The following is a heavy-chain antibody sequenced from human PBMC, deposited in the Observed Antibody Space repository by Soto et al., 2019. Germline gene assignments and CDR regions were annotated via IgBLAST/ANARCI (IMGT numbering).Heavy chain of an antibody. CDR1: GFAFSDAW. J-gene: IGHJ4*02. CDR2: IKSKTDGVTT. Sequence: EVQLVESGGGLLKPGGSLRRSCAASGFAFSDAWVSWVRQVPGKGLEWVGRIKSKTDGVTTDYAAPVKGRFTIAGDGSKTTVCLQMNSLKTEDTALSYCTEETVVVVGTVPDYFECWGRGTMVTVSS. D-gene: IGHD2-15*01. V-gene: IGHV3-15*01. CDR3: TEETVVVVGTVPDYFEC.